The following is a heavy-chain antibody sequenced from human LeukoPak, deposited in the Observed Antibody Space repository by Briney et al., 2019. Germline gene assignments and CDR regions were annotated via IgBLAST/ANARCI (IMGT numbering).Heavy chain of an antibody. V-gene: IGHV4-34*01. CDR2: INHSGST. J-gene: IGHJ4*02. CDR3: ARGVRFITVAGSTREFDY. Sequence: PSETLSLTCAVYGGSFSGYCWSWIRQPPGKGVEWIGEINHSGSTNYNPSLKRRVTISVDTSKNQFSLKLSSVTAADTAVYYCARGVRFITVAGSTREFDYWGQGTLVTVSS. CDR1: GGSFSGYC. D-gene: IGHD6-19*01.